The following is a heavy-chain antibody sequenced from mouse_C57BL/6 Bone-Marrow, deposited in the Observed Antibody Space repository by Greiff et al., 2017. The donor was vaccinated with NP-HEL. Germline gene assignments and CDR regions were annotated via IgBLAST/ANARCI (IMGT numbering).Heavy chain of an antibody. CDR2: INYDGSST. D-gene: IGHD1-2*01. Sequence: EVNVVESEGGLVQPGSSMKLSCTASGFTFSDYYMAWVRQVPEKGLEWVANINYDGSSTYYLDSLKSRFIISRDNAKNILYLQMSSLKSEDTATYYCARDLGWVDDWGQGTTLTVSS. J-gene: IGHJ2*01. CDR3: ARDLGWVDD. V-gene: IGHV5-16*01. CDR1: GFTFSDYY.